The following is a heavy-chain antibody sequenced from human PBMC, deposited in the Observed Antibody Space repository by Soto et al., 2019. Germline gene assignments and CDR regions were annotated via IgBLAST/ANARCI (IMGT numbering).Heavy chain of an antibody. D-gene: IGHD6-13*01. J-gene: IGHJ4*02. Sequence: GASVKVCCKASGYTFTTYPSQWVRQAPGQRLEWMGWINAGNGNTKYSQKFQGRVTMTRDTSANIAYMELSSLRFEDTAVYYCAKSEQLVIDYWGQGALVTVSS. V-gene: IGHV1-3*01. CDR2: INAGNGNT. CDR1: GYTFTTYP. CDR3: AKSEQLVIDY.